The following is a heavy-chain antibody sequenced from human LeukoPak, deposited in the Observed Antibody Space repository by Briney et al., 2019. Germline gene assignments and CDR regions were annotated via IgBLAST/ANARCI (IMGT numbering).Heavy chain of an antibody. CDR2: ISYDGSNK. J-gene: IGHJ4*02. Sequence: GRSLRLSCAASGFTFSSYAMHWVRQAPGKGLEWVAVISYDGSNKYYADSVKGRFTISRDNSKNTLYLQMNSLRAEDTAVYDCARVIRYFDWLPLDYWGQGTLVTVSS. CDR3: ARVIRYFDWLPLDY. D-gene: IGHD3-9*01. V-gene: IGHV3-30-3*01. CDR1: GFTFSSYA.